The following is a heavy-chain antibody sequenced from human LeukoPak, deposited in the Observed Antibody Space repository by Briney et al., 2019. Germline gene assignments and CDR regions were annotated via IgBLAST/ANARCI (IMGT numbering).Heavy chain of an antibody. CDR1: GGSFSGYY. V-gene: IGHV4-34*01. J-gene: IGHJ3*02. Sequence: SETLSLTCAVYGGSFSGYYWSWIRQPPGKGLEWIGEINHSGSTNYNPSLKSRVTISVDTSKNQFSLKLSSVTAADTAVYYCARARAGIAVAGTDAFDIWGQGTMVTVSS. CDR3: ARARAGIAVAGTDAFDI. D-gene: IGHD6-19*01. CDR2: INHSGST.